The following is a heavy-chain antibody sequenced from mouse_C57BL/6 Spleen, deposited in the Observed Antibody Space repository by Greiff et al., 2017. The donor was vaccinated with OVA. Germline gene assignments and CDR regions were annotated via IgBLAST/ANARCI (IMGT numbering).Heavy chain of an antibody. Sequence: QVQLQQPGAELVKPGASVKLSCKASGYTFTSYWMPWVKQRPGQGLEWIGEIDPSDSYTNYNQKFKGKATLTVDTSSSTAYMQLSSLTSEDSAVYYCARRLNWDGGFDYWGQGTTLTVSS. CDR1: GYTFTSYW. V-gene: IGHV1-50*01. J-gene: IGHJ2*01. CDR3: ARRLNWDGGFDY. CDR2: IDPSDSYT. D-gene: IGHD4-1*01.